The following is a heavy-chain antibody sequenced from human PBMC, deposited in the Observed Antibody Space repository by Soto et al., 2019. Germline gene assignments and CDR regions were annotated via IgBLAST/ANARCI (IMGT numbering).Heavy chain of an antibody. CDR2: IYYSGSA. CDR1: CGSISTHY. CDR3: ASTVTTSTFDH. Sequence: TSETLSLTCTVFCGSISTHYWSWIRQPPGKGLEWNGYIYYSGSANYNRSLKSRVTISVDTSKNQFSLKLSSVTAADTAVYYCASTVTTSTFDHWGQGTLVTVSS. D-gene: IGHD4-17*01. J-gene: IGHJ4*02. V-gene: IGHV4-59*08.